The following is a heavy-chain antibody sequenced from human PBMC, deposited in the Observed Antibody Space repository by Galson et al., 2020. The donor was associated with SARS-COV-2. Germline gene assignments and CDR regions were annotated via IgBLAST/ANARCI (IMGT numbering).Heavy chain of an antibody. J-gene: IGHJ4*02. D-gene: IGHD6-6*01. V-gene: IGHV3-33*06. Sequence: GGSLRLSCAASGFTFSSYGMHWVRQAPGKGLEWVAVIWYDGSNKYYADSVKGRFTISRDNSKNTLYLQMNSLRAEDTAVYYCAKGGFGSSAIQGGDYWGQGTLVTVSS. CDR1: GFTFSSYG. CDR2: IWYDGSNK. CDR3: AKGGFGSSAIQGGDY.